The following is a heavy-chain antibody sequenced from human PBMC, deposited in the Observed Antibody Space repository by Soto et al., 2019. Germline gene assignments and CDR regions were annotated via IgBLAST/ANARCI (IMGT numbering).Heavy chain of an antibody. D-gene: IGHD6-19*01. J-gene: IGHJ4*02. CDR2: INPKTGAT. CDR3: AKSNTTSGWYVTTDY. Sequence: ASVKVSCKASGYTFTGDYIHWVRQAPGQGLQWVGWINPKTGATNFAQRFQGRVTMTRDTSITTAYMDLSSLTSEDTALYYCAKSNTTSGWYVTTDYWGQGTRVTVSS. CDR1: GYTFTGDY. V-gene: IGHV1-2*02.